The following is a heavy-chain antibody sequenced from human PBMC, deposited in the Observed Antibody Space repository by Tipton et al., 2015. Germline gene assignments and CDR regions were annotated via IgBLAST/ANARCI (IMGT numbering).Heavy chain of an antibody. CDR1: GGSVTSGSYY. D-gene: IGHD5-24*01. CDR2: ISYTETS. CDR3: ARDLEHGMDV. V-gene: IGHV4-61*01. J-gene: IGHJ6*02. Sequence: TLSLTCSVSGGSVTSGSYYWSWIRQPPGKGLEWIGHISYTETSHYNPSLKSRVTISVDTSKNEFSLKLRSVTAADTAVYYCARDLEHGMDVWGQGTTVTVSS.